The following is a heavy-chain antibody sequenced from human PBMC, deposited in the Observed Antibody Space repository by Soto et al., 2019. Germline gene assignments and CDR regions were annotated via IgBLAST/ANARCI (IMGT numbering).Heavy chain of an antibody. CDR3: ARDLRYSYGYYYYMDV. CDR2: IYSGGST. D-gene: IGHD5-18*01. V-gene: IGHV3-53*04. Sequence: GGSLRLSCAASGFTVSSNYMSWVRQAPGKGLEWVSVIYSGGSTYYADSVKGRFTISRHNSKNTLYLQMNSLRAEDTAVYYCARDLRYSYGYYYYMDVWGKGTTVTVS. J-gene: IGHJ6*03. CDR1: GFTVSSNY.